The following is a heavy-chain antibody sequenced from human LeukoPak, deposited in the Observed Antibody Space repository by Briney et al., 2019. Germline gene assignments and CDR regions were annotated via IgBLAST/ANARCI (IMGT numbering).Heavy chain of an antibody. CDR1: GFTVSNNY. CDR3: ARGYGYSYGWDYFDY. V-gene: IGHV3-53*05. CDR2: VYGGGST. D-gene: IGHD5-18*01. Sequence: GGSLRLSCAASGFTVSNNYMSWVRQAPGKGLEWVSVVYGGGSTYYADSVKGRFTISRDNSKNTLYLQMNSLRTEDTALYYCARGYGYSYGWDYFDYWGQGTLVTVSS. J-gene: IGHJ4*02.